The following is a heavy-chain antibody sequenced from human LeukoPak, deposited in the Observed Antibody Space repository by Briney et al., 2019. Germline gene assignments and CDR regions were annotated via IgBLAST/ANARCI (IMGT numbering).Heavy chain of an antibody. CDR3: AEQQLVWGVDY. V-gene: IGHV1-69*04. J-gene: IGHJ4*02. Sequence: GASVKVSCKASGGTFSSYAISWVRQAPGQGLEWMGRIIPILGIANYAQKFQGRVTITADKSTSTAYMELSSLRSEDTAVYYCAEQQLVWGVDYWGQGTLVTVSS. D-gene: IGHD6-13*01. CDR1: GGTFSSYA. CDR2: IIPILGIA.